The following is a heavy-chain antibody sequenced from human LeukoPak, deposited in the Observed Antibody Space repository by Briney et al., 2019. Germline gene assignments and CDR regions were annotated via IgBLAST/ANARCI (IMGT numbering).Heavy chain of an antibody. Sequence: GGSLRLSCAASGFTFSGYGMNWVRQAPGKGLEWVSSISSSGSYIYYADSVKGRFTISRDNAKNSLYLQMNSLRAEDTAVYYCASRNQYCGGDCFWAFDIWGQGTMVTVSS. CDR3: ASRNQYCGGDCFWAFDI. D-gene: IGHD2-21*02. V-gene: IGHV3-21*01. CDR1: GFTFSGYG. CDR2: ISSSGSYI. J-gene: IGHJ3*02.